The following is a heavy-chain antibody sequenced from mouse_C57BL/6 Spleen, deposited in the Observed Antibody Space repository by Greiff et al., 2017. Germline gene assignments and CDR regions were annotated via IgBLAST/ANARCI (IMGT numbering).Heavy chain of an antibody. D-gene: IGHD4-1*01. J-gene: IGHJ2*01. CDR3: TRNWETFDY. Sequence: EVKLEESGGGLVQPGGSMKLSCVASGFTFSNYWMNWVRQSPEKGLEWVAQIRLKSDNYATHYAESVKGRSTISRDDSKSSVYLQMNNLRAEDTGIYYCTRNWETFDYWGQGTTLTVSS. CDR1: GFTFSNYW. CDR2: IRLKSDNYAT. V-gene: IGHV6-3*01.